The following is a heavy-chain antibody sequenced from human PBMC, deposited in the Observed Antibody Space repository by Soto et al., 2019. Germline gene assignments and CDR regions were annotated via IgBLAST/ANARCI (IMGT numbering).Heavy chain of an antibody. CDR2: ISYDGSNK. V-gene: IGHV3-30-3*01. CDR3: VRDRVVAGIGEVDY. D-gene: IGHD6-19*01. Sequence: QVQLEESGGGVVQPGRSLRLSCAASGFTFSSHAMHWVRQAPGKGLEWVAVISYDGSNKYYADSVKGRFTISRDNSKNPLHLQMDSLRPEDTAVYHCVRDRVVAGIGEVDYWGQGTLVPVSS. CDR1: GFTFSSHA. J-gene: IGHJ4*02.